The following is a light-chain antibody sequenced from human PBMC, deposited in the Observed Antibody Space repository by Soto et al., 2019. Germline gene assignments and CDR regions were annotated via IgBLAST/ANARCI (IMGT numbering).Light chain of an antibody. CDR3: QQLRSYPST. J-gene: IGKJ4*01. CDR1: QSVSSY. Sequence: IGLPQPQATLSLSPGERATLSCRASQSVSSYLAWYQQKPGQAPRLLIYDASNRATGIPARFSGSGSGTDFTLTISSLQAEDFASYYCQQLRSYPSTFGGGTKVDIK. V-gene: IGKV3-11*01. CDR2: DAS.